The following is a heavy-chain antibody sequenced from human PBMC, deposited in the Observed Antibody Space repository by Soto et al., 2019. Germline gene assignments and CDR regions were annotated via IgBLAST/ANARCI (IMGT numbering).Heavy chain of an antibody. D-gene: IGHD6-13*01. CDR1: GGSISSYY. CDR2: IYTSGST. J-gene: IGHJ4*02. CDR3: ARDRGSSWYLSSFHY. Sequence: PSETLSLTCTVSGGSISSYYWSWIRQPAGKGLEWIGRIYTSGSTKYNPSLKSRVTMSVDTSKNQFSLKLSSVTAADTAVYYCARDRGSSWYLSSFHYWGQGTLVTVS. V-gene: IGHV4-4*07.